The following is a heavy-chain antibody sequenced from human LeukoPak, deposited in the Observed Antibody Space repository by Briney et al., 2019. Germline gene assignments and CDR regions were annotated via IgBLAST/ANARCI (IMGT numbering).Heavy chain of an antibody. J-gene: IGHJ4*02. CDR3: ARLRDGSIDY. Sequence: GESLKISCKGSGYNFTSYWISWVRQMPGKGLEWMGRIDPSDSYTNYSPSFQGHVTISADKSISTAYLQWSSLKASDAAMYYCARLRDGSIDYWGQGTLVTVSS. CDR1: GYNFTSYW. CDR2: IDPSDSYT. V-gene: IGHV5-10-1*01.